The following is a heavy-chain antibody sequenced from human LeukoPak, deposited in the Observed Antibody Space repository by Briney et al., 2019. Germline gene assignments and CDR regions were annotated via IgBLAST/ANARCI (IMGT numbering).Heavy chain of an antibody. J-gene: IGHJ5*02. V-gene: IGHV3-33*01. CDR3: ARENEYISSSGPT. Sequence: PGRSLRLSCAASGFTFSSYGMHWGRQAPGKGLEWVAVIWYDGSNKYYADSVRGRFTISRDNSKNTLYLQMNSLRAEDTAVYYCARENEYISSSGPTWGQGTLVTVSS. CDR2: IWYDGSNK. CDR1: GFTFSSYG. D-gene: IGHD6-6*01.